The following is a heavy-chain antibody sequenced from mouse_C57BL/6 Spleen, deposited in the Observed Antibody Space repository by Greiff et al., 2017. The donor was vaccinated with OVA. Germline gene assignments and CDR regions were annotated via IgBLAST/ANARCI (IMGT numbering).Heavy chain of an antibody. CDR3: ARGGLGRTARFAY. CDR1: GYTFTDYN. D-gene: IGHD4-1*01. J-gene: IGHJ3*01. V-gene: IGHV1-18*01. Sequence: EVQLQQSGPELVKPGASVKIPCKASGYTFTDYNMDWVKQSHGKSLEWIGDINPNNGGTIYNQKFKGKATLTVDKSSSTAYMELRSLTSEDTAVYYCARGGLGRTARFAYWGQGTLVTVSA. CDR2: INPNNGGT.